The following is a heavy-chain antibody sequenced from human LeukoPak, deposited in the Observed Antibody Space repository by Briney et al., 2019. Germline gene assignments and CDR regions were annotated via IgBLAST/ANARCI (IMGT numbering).Heavy chain of an antibody. CDR2: INPNSGGT. J-gene: IGHJ4*02. V-gene: IGHV1-2*02. CDR1: GYTFTGYY. D-gene: IGHD6-6*01. CDR3: ARELDNRRFRAAQRY. Sequence: ASVKVSCKASGYTFTGYYMHWVRQAPGQGLEWMGWINPNSGGTNYAQKFQGRVTMTRDTSISTAYMELSRLRSDDTAVYYCARELDNRRFRAAQRYWGQGTLVTVSS.